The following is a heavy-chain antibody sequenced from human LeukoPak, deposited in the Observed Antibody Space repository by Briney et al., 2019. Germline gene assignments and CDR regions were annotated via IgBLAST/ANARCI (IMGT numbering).Heavy chain of an antibody. CDR1: GFTVSSSY. D-gene: IGHD5-24*01. CDR2: IYSGGST. J-gene: IGHJ4*02. V-gene: IGHV3-53*01. Sequence: PGGSLRLSCAASGFTVSSSYMSWVRQAPGKGLEWVSVIYSGGSTYYADSVKGRFTISRDNSKNTLYLQMNSLRAEDTAVYYCARGDGYNYFNYWGQGTLVTVSS. CDR3: ARGDGYNYFNY.